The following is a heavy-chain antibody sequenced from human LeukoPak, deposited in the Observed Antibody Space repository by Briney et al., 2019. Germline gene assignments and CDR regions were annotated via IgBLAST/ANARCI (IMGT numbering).Heavy chain of an antibody. CDR2: IRQDGSQK. Sequence: RGSLRLSCAASGFTFSSYWMSWVRQAPGKGLEWVATIRQDGSQKYYVDSVKGRFTISRDNAKNSLYLQMNSLRAEDTAVYYCARESGSVTSEVDFDYWGQGTLVTVSS. J-gene: IGHJ4*02. V-gene: IGHV3-7*01. CDR1: GFTFSSYW. CDR3: ARESGSVTSEVDFDY. D-gene: IGHD4-17*01.